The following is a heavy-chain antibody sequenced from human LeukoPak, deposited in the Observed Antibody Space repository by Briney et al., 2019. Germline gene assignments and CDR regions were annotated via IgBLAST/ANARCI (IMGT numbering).Heavy chain of an antibody. D-gene: IGHD3-22*01. CDR2: ISSSSSYI. CDR3: ARHVVAVGFDY. Sequence: GGSLRLSCAASRFTFSSYSMNWVRQAPGKGLESVSSISSSSSYIYYADSVKGRFTISRDNAKNSLCLQMNSLRAEDTAVYYCARHVVAVGFDYWGQGTLVTVSS. V-gene: IGHV3-21*01. CDR1: RFTFSSYS. J-gene: IGHJ4*02.